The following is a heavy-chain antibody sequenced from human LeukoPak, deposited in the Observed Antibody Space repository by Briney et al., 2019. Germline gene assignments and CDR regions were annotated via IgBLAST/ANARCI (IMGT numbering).Heavy chain of an antibody. D-gene: IGHD2-15*01. V-gene: IGHV3-7*01. Sequence: GGSLRLSCVASGFSFTANWMSWVRQAPGKGPEWVASIKEDGSEKYYGDSVSGRFTISRDNAKNSLYLQMNSLRVEDTAVYYCAQGGGSSCYSPSDYWGQGTLVTVSS. J-gene: IGHJ4*02. CDR2: IKEDGSEK. CDR1: GFSFTANW. CDR3: AQGGGSSCYSPSDY.